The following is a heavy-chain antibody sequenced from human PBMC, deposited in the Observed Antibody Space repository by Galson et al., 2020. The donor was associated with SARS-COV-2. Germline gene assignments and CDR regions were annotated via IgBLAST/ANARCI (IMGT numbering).Heavy chain of an antibody. V-gene: IGHV1-2*04. CDR1: GYTFTGYY. J-gene: IGHJ3*02. CDR3: ARGHGITTNLGAPDAFEI. D-gene: IGHD3-10*01. Sequence: ASVKVSCKASGYTFTGYYMHWVRQAPGQGLEWMGWINPNSGGTNYAQKFQGWVTMTRDTSISTAYMELSRLRSDDTAVYYCARGHGITTNLGAPDAFEIWGQGTMVTVS. CDR2: INPNSGGT.